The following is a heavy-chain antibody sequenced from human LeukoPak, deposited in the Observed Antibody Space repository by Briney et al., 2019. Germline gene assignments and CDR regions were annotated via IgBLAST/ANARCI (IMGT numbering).Heavy chain of an antibody. D-gene: IGHD1-26*01. J-gene: IGHJ4*02. CDR2: IKQDGSEK. V-gene: IGHV3-7*01. CDR1: GFTFSSYW. CDR3: AKVEVGATSFDY. Sequence: GGSLRLSCAASGFTFSSYWMSWVRQAPGKGLEWVANIKQDGSEKYYVDSVKGRFTISRDNSKNTLYLQMNSLRAEDTAVYYCAKVEVGATSFDYWGQGTLVTVSS.